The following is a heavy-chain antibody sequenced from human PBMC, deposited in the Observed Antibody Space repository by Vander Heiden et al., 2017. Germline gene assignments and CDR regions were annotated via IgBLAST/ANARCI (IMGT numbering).Heavy chain of an antibody. V-gene: IGHV3-9*01. CDR3: AKDMEDRTEDPTCLGV. CDR1: GFIFNDYA. CDR2: ISWKSGRT. J-gene: IGHJ6*01. D-gene: IGHD2-15*01. Sequence: EVQLVESGGGLVQPGRSLRLSCAASGFIFNDYAMHWVRQIPGKGLEWVSSISWKSGRTVSADSVKGRFTISRDNAKNLLYLQMNSLRVEDTALYYCAKDMEDRTEDPTCLGVWGQGTTVTVS.